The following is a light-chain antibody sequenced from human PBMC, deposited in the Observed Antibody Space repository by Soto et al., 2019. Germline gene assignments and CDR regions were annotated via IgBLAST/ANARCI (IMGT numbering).Light chain of an antibody. CDR2: GAS. CDR3: QQYGSSPT. V-gene: IGKV3-20*01. Sequence: EIVLTQSPGTLSLSPGERATLSCRASQSISGNYLHWYQQKPGQAPGLLIYGASSRATGIPDRFSGSGSGTDFTLTISRLEPEDFAVYYCQQYGSSPTFGQGTRLEIK. J-gene: IGKJ5*01. CDR1: QSISGNY.